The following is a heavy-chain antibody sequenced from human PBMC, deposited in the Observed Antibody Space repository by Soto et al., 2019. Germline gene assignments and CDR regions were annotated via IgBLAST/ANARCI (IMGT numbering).Heavy chain of an antibody. CDR3: ARGYCSSTSCYGVWFDP. CDR2: IIPILGIA. J-gene: IGHJ5*02. CDR1: GGTFSSYT. D-gene: IGHD2-2*01. Sequence: SVKVSCKASGGTFSSYTISWVRQAPGQGLEWMGRIIPILGIANYAQKFQGRVTITADKSTSTAYMELSSLRSEDTAVYYCARGYCSSTSCYGVWFDPWGQGTLVTVSS. V-gene: IGHV1-69*02.